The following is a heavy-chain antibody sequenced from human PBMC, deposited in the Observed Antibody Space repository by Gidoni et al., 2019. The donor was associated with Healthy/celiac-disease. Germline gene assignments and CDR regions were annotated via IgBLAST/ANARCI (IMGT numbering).Heavy chain of an antibody. CDR2: IDWDDDK. CDR1: GFSLSTSGMC. D-gene: IGHD6-6*01. CDR3: ARIHAEYSSSAVDYGMDV. V-gene: IGHV2-70*15. Sequence: QVTLRESGPALVKPTQTLTLTCTFSGFSLSTSGMCVSWIRQPPGKALEWLARIDWDDDKYYSTSLKTRLTISKDTSKNQVVLTMTNMDPVDTATYYCARIHAEYSSSAVDYGMDVWGQGTTVTVSS. J-gene: IGHJ6*02.